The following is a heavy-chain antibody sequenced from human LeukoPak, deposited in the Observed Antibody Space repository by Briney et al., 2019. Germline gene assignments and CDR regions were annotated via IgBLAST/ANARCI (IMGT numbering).Heavy chain of an antibody. CDR1: GGSISSYY. Sequence: SETLSLTCTVSGGSISSYYWSWIRQPPGKGLEWIGYIYYSGSTNYNPSLKSRVTISVDTSKNQFSLKLSSVTAADTAVYYCARGEDYYDSSGSDHFDYWGQGTLVTVSS. CDR3: ARGEDYYDSSGSDHFDY. D-gene: IGHD3-22*01. J-gene: IGHJ4*02. CDR2: IYYSGST. V-gene: IGHV4-59*01.